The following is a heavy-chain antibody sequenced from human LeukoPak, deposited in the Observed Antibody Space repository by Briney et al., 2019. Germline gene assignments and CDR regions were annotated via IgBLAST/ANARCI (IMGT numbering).Heavy chain of an antibody. CDR1: GFTFSSYG. J-gene: IGHJ4*02. CDR3: ARADGSGWTSYFDY. CDR2: IWYDGSNK. Sequence: HPGGSLRLSCAASGFTFSSYGMHWVRQAPGKGLEWVAVIWYDGSNKYYADSVKGRFTISRDNSKNTLYLQMNSLRAEDTAVYYCARADGSGWTSYFDYWGQGTLVTVSS. D-gene: IGHD6-19*01. V-gene: IGHV3-33*01.